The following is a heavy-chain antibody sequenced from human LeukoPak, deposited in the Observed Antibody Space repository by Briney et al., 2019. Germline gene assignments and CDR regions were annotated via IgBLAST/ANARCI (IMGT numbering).Heavy chain of an antibody. Sequence: PSETLSLTCTVSGGSISSSSYYWGWIRQPPGKGLEWIGSIYYSGSTYYNPSLKSRVTISVDTSKNQFSLKLSSVTAADTAVYYCARHDYSNFYYYYYMDVWGKGTTVTVS. D-gene: IGHD4-11*01. V-gene: IGHV4-39*01. CDR2: IYYSGST. J-gene: IGHJ6*03. CDR1: GGSISSSSYY. CDR3: ARHDYSNFYYYYYMDV.